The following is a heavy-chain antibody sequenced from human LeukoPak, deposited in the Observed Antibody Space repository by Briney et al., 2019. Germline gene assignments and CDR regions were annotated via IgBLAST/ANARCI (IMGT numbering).Heavy chain of an antibody. CDR3: AREPEGGLVDY. D-gene: IGHD1-14*01. J-gene: IGHJ4*02. CDR2: ISAYNGNT. CDR1: GGTFSSYA. V-gene: IGHV1-18*01. Sequence: GASVKVSCKASGGTFSSYAISWVRQAPGQGLEWMGWISAYNGNTNYAQKLQGRVTMTTDTSTSTAYMELRSLRSDDTAVYYCAREPEGGLVDYWGQGTLVTVSS.